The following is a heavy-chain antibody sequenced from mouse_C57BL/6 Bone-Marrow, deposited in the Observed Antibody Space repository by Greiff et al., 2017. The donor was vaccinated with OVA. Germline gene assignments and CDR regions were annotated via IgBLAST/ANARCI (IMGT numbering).Heavy chain of an antibody. CDR3: ARCGWDYFDY. D-gene: IGHD3-3*01. V-gene: IGHV1-69*01. Sequence: QVQLQQPGAELVMPGASVKLSCKASGYTFTSYWMHWVKQRPEQGLEWIGEIDPSDSYTNYNQKFKGKSTLTVDKSSSTAYMQLSSLTSEDSAVYYCARCGWDYFDYWGQGTTLTVSS. CDR2: IDPSDSYT. CDR1: GYTFTSYW. J-gene: IGHJ2*01.